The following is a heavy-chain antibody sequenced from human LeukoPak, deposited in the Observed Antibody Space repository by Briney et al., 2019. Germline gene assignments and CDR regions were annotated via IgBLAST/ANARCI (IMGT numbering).Heavy chain of an antibody. Sequence: PSQTLSLTCTVSGGSISSGGYYWSWIRQPPGKGLEWIGYIYHSGSTYYNPSLKSRVTISVDRSKNQFSLKLSSVTAADTAVYYCARDVIAAAGGGLYFDYWGQGTLVTVSS. CDR1: GGSISSGGYY. V-gene: IGHV4-30-2*01. D-gene: IGHD6-13*01. CDR2: IYHSGST. J-gene: IGHJ4*02. CDR3: ARDVIAAAGGGLYFDY.